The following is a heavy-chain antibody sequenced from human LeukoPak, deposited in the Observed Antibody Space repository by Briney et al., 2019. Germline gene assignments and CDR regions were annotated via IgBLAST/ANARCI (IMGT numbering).Heavy chain of an antibody. Sequence: PGGSLRLSCAASGLTFSSYEMNWVRQAAGKGLEGVSSISRGGSPIFYADSVRGRFTTSIDNAKKSLFLQMTSLRAEDTAVYYCTRVSWRGEIFWGQGTLVSVSS. J-gene: IGHJ4*02. CDR3: TRVSWRGEIF. D-gene: IGHD3-3*01. V-gene: IGHV3-48*03. CDR1: GLTFSSYE. CDR2: ISRGGSPI.